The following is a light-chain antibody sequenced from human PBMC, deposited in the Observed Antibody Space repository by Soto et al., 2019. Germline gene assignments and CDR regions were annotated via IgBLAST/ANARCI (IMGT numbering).Light chain of an antibody. CDR3: HEYGSS. CDR1: QSVTRNF. CDR2: GAS. Sequence: EVVLTQSPDTLSLSPGESATLSCRASQSVTRNFLAWYQQRPGQAPRLLIYGASIRATGIPDRFSGRGSGTDFTLTIMRLEPEDFAIDYYHEYGSSFGPGTIVDVK. J-gene: IGKJ3*01. V-gene: IGKV3-20*01.